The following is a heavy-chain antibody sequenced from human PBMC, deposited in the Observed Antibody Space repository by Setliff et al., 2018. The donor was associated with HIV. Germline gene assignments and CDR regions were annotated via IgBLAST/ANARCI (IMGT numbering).Heavy chain of an antibody. CDR1: GYGFTRKI. J-gene: IGHJ4*02. Sequence: ASVKVSCKASGYGFTRKIIHWVRQAPGQRLEWMGWINVGSGNTKYSQKFQGRVTITTDRSAATVYMELSSLTSEDTAVYYCARIDNNWGSANWGQGTLVTVSS. V-gene: IGHV1-3*01. D-gene: IGHD7-27*01. CDR3: ARIDNNWGSAN. CDR2: INVGSGNT.